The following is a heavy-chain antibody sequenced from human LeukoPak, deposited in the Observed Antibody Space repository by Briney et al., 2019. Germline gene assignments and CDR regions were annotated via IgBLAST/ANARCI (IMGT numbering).Heavy chain of an antibody. CDR3: ARVPGYSSSWSLGYYYYGMDV. Sequence: KSAETLSLTCAVSGGSISSSNWWSWVRQPPGKGLEWIGEIYHSGSTNYNPSLKSRVTISVDKSKNQFSLKLSSVTAADTAVYYCARVPGYSSSWSLGYYYYGMDVWGQGTTVTVSS. D-gene: IGHD6-13*01. CDR2: IYHSGST. J-gene: IGHJ6*02. CDR1: GGSISSSNW. V-gene: IGHV4-4*02.